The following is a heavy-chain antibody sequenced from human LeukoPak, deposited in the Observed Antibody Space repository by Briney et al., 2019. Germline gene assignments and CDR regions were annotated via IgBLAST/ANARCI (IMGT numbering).Heavy chain of an antibody. V-gene: IGHV3-53*01. CDR2: IYIGCIT. Sequence: GGSLRLSCAASGFTLTGNYMSWVRQAPGKGLEWVSVIYIGCITFYAASVTGPFSISRANSTTTLFLQMHSLRAEDTAVYYCARGAFFVGGVGAQDYCGQGTPVAVSS. D-gene: IGHD1-26*01. CDR3: ARGAFFVGGVGAQDY. J-gene: IGHJ4*02. CDR1: GFTLTGNY.